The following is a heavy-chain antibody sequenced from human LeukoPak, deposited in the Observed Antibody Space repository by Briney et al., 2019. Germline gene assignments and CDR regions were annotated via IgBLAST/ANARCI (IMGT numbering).Heavy chain of an antibody. CDR1: GDSVSSNSAA. D-gene: IGHD6-19*01. Sequence: SQTLSLTCAISGDSVSSNSAAWNWIRQSPSRGLEWLGRTYHRSKWYNDYAVSVKSRITINPDTSKNQFSLQLNSVTPEDTAVYYCAREERATGWYKGYYFDYWGQGTLVTVSS. J-gene: IGHJ4*02. CDR2: TYHRSKWYN. V-gene: IGHV6-1*01. CDR3: AREERATGWYKGYYFDY.